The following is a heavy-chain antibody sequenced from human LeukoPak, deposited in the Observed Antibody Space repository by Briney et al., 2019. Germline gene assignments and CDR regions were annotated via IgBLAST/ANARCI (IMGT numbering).Heavy chain of an antibody. CDR1: GGSISSYY. D-gene: IGHD4-17*01. CDR3: ARVTTVTTSYYFDY. J-gene: IGHJ4*02. V-gene: IGHV4-59*12. Sequence: PSETLSLTCTVSGGSISSYYWSWIRQPPGKGLEWIGYIYYSGSTNYNPSLKSRVTISVDTSKNQFSLKLSSVTAADTAVYYCARVTTVTTSYYFDYWGQGTLVTVSS. CDR2: IYYSGST.